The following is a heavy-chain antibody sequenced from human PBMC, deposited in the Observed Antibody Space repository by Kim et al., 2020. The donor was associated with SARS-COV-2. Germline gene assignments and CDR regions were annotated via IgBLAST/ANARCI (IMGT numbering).Heavy chain of an antibody. V-gene: IGHV4-31*03. CDR2: IYYSGST. D-gene: IGHD6-13*01. Sequence: SETLSLTCTVSGGSISSGGYYWSWIRQHPGKGLEWIGYIYYSGSTYYNPSLKSRVTISVDTSKNQFSLKQSSVTAADTAVYYCARDRGHYSSSRGVWFDPWGQGTLVTVSS. CDR3: ARDRGHYSSSRGVWFDP. J-gene: IGHJ5*02. CDR1: GGSISSGGYY.